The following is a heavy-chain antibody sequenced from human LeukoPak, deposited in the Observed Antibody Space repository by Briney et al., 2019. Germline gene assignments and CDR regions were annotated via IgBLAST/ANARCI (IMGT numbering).Heavy chain of an antibody. CDR2: ISAYNGNR. J-gene: IGHJ5*02. CDR3: ARDPGNSPSPAWFDP. Sequence: ASGKVSCKASGYTFTNYGISWVRQAPGQGLEWMGWISAYNGNRNYAQKLQGRVTMTTDTSTSTAYMELRSLRSDDTAVYYCARDPGNSPSPAWFDPWGQGTLVTVSS. D-gene: IGHD2/OR15-2a*01. CDR1: GYTFTNYG. V-gene: IGHV1-18*01.